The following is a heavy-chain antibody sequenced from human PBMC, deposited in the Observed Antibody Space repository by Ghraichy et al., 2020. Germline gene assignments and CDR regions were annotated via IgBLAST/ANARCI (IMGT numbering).Heavy chain of an antibody. V-gene: IGHV4-30-2*01. Sequence: TLSLTCAVSGGSISSGGYSWSWIRQPPGKGLEWIGYIYHSGSTYYNPSLKSRVTISVDRSKNQFSLKLSSVTAADTAVYYCARGDCSGGSCYIPTGAFDIWGQGTMVTVSS. D-gene: IGHD2-15*01. CDR1: GGSISSGGYS. CDR2: IYHSGST. J-gene: IGHJ3*02. CDR3: ARGDCSGGSCYIPTGAFDI.